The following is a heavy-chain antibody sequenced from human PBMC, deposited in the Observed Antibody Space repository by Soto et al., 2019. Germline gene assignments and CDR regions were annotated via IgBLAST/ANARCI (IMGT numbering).Heavy chain of an antibody. J-gene: IGHJ6*02. CDR1: GGSITKYF. V-gene: IGHV4-59*01. Sequence: ETLSLTCRVSGGSITKYFWSWIRQPPGKGLEWIGFIYHSVITNYNPSLMSRVAISVDTPKNQFSLKLTSVTAADTAVYYCARDWVVPAATRAGYYYYGMDVWGQGTRVTVSS. CDR2: IYHSVIT. CDR3: ARDWVVPAATRAGYYYYGMDV. D-gene: IGHD2-2*01.